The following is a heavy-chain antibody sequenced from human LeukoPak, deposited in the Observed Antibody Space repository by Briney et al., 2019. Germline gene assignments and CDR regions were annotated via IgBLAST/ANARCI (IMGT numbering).Heavy chain of an antibody. Sequence: GGTLRLSCAASGFTFSSYGMSWVRQAPGKGLEWVSAISGSGDSTFYADSVKGRFTISRDNSKNTRYLQMNSLRAEDTAVYYCAKTYYSSRAHYYYYYYMDVWGKGTTVTISS. V-gene: IGHV3-23*01. J-gene: IGHJ6*03. D-gene: IGHD3-10*01. CDR1: GFTFSSYG. CDR2: ISGSGDST. CDR3: AKTYYSSRAHYYYYYYMDV.